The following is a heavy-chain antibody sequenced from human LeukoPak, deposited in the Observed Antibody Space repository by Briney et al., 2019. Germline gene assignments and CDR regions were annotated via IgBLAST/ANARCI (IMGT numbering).Heavy chain of an antibody. Sequence: SVKVSCKTSGGTFSSSATTWVRQAPGQGLEWMGRVIPVLDITTYAHKFQGSVTITADTTTSTVYIELSSLGAEKTADYYSAGDRPYSYSTDAFDIWGQGTMVTVSS. D-gene: IGHD5-18*01. CDR3: AGDRPYSYSTDAFDI. J-gene: IGHJ3*02. CDR1: GGTFSSSA. CDR2: VIPVLDIT. V-gene: IGHV1-69*04.